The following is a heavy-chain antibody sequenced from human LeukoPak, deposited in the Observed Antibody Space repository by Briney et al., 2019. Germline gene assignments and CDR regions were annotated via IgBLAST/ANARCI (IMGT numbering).Heavy chain of an antibody. J-gene: IGHJ5*01. CDR2: IGGNNIFTGRFT. CDR3: ARDWYDC. Sequence: GESLRLSCAASGFTFSNYAMIWVRQAPGKGLEWVSVIGGNNIFTGRFTYYAESVKGRFTISRDNSQGTVDLQMNNLRVEDTAVYYCARDWYDCWGQGTQVTVSS. CDR1: GFTFSNYA. V-gene: IGHV3-23*01.